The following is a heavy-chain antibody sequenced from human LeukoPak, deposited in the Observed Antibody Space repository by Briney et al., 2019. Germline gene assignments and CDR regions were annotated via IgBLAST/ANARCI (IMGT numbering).Heavy chain of an antibody. V-gene: IGHV4-59*01. CDR3: ARDEWWRETYAFDI. CDR1: GGSISSYY. J-gene: IGHJ3*02. Sequence: SETLSLTCTVSGGSISSYYWSWIRQPPGKGLEWIVYIYYSGSTNYNPSLKSRVTISVDTSKNQFSLKLSSVTAADTAVYYCARDEWWRETYAFDIWGQGTMVTVSS. CDR2: IYYSGST. D-gene: IGHD2-15*01.